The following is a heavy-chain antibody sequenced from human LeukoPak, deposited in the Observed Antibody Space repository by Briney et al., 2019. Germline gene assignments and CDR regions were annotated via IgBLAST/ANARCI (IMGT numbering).Heavy chain of an antibody. CDR3: ASLRYCSGGSCRYPFYWYFDL. CDR2: IYYSGST. D-gene: IGHD2-15*01. V-gene: IGHV4-39*01. J-gene: IGHJ2*01. CDR1: GGSISSSSYY. Sequence: PSETLSLTCTVSGGSISSSSYYWGWIRQPPGKGLEWIGSIYYSGSTYYNPSLKSRVTICVDTSKNQFSLKLSSVTAADTAVYYCASLRYCSGGSCRYPFYWYFDLWGRGTLVTVSS.